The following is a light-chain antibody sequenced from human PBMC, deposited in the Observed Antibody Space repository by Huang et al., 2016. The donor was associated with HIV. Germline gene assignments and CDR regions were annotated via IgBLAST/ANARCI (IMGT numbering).Light chain of an antibody. Sequence: DIVMTQSPLSLSVTPGEPASISCRSSQSLLHSNGYNYLDWYLQRPGQSPQLLIYLGSNRASGVPDRVSGSGSGTDFTLKISRVEAEDIGVYYCMQSLQTITFGQGTRLEMK. CDR1: QSLLHSNGYNY. CDR3: MQSLQTIT. V-gene: IGKV2-28*01. J-gene: IGKJ5*01. CDR2: LGS.